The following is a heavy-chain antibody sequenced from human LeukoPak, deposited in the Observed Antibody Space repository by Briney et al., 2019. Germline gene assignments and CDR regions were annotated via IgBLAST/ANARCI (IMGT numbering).Heavy chain of an antibody. CDR2: INPNSGGT. Sequence: ASVKISCKASGYTFTYYTMNWVRQAPGQGLEWMGWINPNSGGTNYAQKFQGWVTMTRDTSISTAYMELSRLRSDDTAVYFCGAVTITTNPDYWGQGTLVTVSS. CDR1: GYTFTYYT. D-gene: IGHD6-19*01. J-gene: IGHJ4*02. V-gene: IGHV1-2*04. CDR3: GAVTITTNPDY.